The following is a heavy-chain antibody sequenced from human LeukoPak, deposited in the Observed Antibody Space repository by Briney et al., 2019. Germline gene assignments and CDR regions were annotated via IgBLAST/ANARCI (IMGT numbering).Heavy chain of an antibody. CDR1: GFTFSNYV. V-gene: IGHV3-23*01. J-gene: IGHJ4*02. CDR3: ARDHDSGAFDY. D-gene: IGHD3-22*01. CDR2: ISGSGDTT. Sequence: GGSLRLSCAASGFTFSNYVMSWVRQAPGKGLEWVSSISGSGDTTYYADSVKGRFTISRDNSKNTLSLQMNSLRAEDTAVYYCARDHDSGAFDYWGQGTLVTVSS.